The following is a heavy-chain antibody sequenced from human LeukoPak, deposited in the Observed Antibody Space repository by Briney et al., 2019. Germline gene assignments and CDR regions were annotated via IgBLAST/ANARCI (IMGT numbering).Heavy chain of an antibody. CDR2: GFDSGNT. V-gene: IGHV4-59*01. J-gene: IGHJ6*03. CDR1: GGSLRYFY. Sequence: SETLSLTCTVSGGSLRYFYWSWVRQTPGKGLEWLGYGFDSGNTNYNPSLNSRLAISVDTSKNQCSLKLGSVTAADTAVYFCARVISPESYFYFLEYYYMDVWGKGATVTVSS. CDR3: ARVISPESYFYFLEYYYMDV. D-gene: IGHD3-10*01.